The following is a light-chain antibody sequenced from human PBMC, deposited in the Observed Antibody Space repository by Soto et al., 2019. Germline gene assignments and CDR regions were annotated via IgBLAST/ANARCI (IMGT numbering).Light chain of an antibody. CDR2: DVA. J-gene: IGLJ2*01. CDR3: CSYADSNILV. V-gene: IGLV2-11*01. CDR1: SGDVGGYNY. Sequence: QSVLTQPRSVSGSPGQSVTISCTGTSGDVGGYNYVSWYQHHPGKAPRLLIYDVAKRSSGVPDRFSASKSGNTASLTISGLQAEDEAYFYCCSYADSNILVFGGGTKLTVL.